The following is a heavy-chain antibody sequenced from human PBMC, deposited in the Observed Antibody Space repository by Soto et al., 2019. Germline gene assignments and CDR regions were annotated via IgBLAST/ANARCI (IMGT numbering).Heavy chain of an antibody. Sequence: QVQLVQSGAEVKKPGASVKVSCKASGYTFTSYYMHWVRQAPGQGLEWMGIINPSGGSTSYAQKFQGRVTMTRDTSTSTVYMELSSLRSEDTAVYYCARDIDCSGGSCYSGDWFDPWGQGTLVTVSS. CDR2: INPSGGST. D-gene: IGHD2-15*01. CDR3: ARDIDCSGGSCYSGDWFDP. V-gene: IGHV1-46*03. CDR1: GYTFTSYY. J-gene: IGHJ5*02.